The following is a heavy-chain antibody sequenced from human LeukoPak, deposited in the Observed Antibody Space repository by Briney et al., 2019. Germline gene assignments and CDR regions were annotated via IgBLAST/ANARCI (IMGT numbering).Heavy chain of an antibody. J-gene: IGHJ4*02. CDR3: AKPARGVIVVVPAAWFDY. D-gene: IGHD2-2*01. Sequence: PGGSLRLSCAASGLTLYHYAFHWGRQAPGEGLGGGSAISCSGGSTYYADSVKGRFTISRDNSKNTLYLQMNSLRAEDTAVYYCAKPARGVIVVVPAAWFDYWGQGTLVTVSS. CDR1: GLTLYHYA. V-gene: IGHV3-23*01. CDR2: ISCSGGST.